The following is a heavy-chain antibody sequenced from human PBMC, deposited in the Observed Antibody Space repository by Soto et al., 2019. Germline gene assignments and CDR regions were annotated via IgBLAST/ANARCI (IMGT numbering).Heavy chain of an antibody. V-gene: IGHV6-1*01. CDR3: ASEFPYYESTDSYYNY. Sequence: SQTLSLTCAISGDSVSGNSAAWNWIRQSPSRGLEWLGRTYYRSKWYNDYAVSVKSRITVTPDTSKNQFSLHLNSVTPEDTAVYAHASEFPYYESTDSYYNYWGQRARGTASS. CDR1: GDSVSGNSAA. D-gene: IGHD3-22*01. J-gene: IGHJ4*02. CDR2: TYYRSKWYN.